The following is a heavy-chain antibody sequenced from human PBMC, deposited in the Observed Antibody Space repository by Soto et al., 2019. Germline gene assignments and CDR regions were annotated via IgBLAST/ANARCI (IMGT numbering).Heavy chain of an antibody. CDR3: VRDFGSVAGPFDP. CDR2: INPSGGST. J-gene: IGHJ5*02. V-gene: IGHV1-46*01. Sequence: GASVKVSCKASGYTFTSYYMHWVRQAPGQGLEWMGIINPSGGSTSYAQKFQGRVTMTRDASTGSASLELFDLTSDDTAVYYCVRDFGSVAGPFDPWGQGTLVTVSS. D-gene: IGHD6-19*01. CDR1: GYTFTSYY.